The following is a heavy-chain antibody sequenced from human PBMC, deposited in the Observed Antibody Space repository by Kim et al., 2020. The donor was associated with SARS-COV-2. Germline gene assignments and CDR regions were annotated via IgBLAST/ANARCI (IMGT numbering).Heavy chain of an antibody. CDR2: IGTAGDP. D-gene: IGHD2-15*01. CDR1: GFTFSSYD. J-gene: IGHJ6*02. V-gene: IGHV3-13*05. CDR3: ARGSPPGYCSGGSCYSVVENGMDV. Sequence: GSLRLSCAASGFTFSSYDMHWVRQATGKGLEWVSAIGTAGDPYYPGSVKGRFTISRENAKNSLYLQMNSLRAGDTAVYYCARGSPPGYCSGGSCYSVVENGMDVWGQGTTVTVSS.